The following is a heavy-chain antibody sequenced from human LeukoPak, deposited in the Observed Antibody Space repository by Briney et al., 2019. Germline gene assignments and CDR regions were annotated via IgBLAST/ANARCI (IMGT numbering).Heavy chain of an antibody. CDR2: IRYGGTT. J-gene: IGHJ4*02. CDR3: ARLRGGRWLLEY. D-gene: IGHD4-23*01. V-gene: IGHV4-34*01. CDR1: GGSFSGYF. Sequence: SETLSLTCAVYGGSFSGYFWGWIRQPPVKVLEWIASIRYGGTTYYNPSLRSRVTISVDTSKNQFSLRLSSVTAPDTAVYYCARLRGGRWLLEYWGQGALVTVSS.